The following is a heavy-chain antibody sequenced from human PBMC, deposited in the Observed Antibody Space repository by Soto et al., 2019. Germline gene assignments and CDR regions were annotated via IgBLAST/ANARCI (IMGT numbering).Heavy chain of an antibody. D-gene: IGHD5-18*01. CDR3: ARGYGRNFDY. CDR2: IYHSGST. Sequence: SDTLSLTCTISGASISSPHDYWARLRQPPGRGLEWIGKIYHSGSTSYNPSLKSRVTISVDTSKNQFSLKLSSVTAADTAVYFCARGYGRNFDYWGQGTLVTVSS. V-gene: IGHV4-39*07. J-gene: IGHJ4*02. CDR1: GASISSPHDY.